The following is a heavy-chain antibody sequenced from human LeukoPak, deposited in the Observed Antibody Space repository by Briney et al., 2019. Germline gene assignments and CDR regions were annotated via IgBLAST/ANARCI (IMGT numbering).Heavy chain of an antibody. Sequence: GGSLRLSCAASGFTFSNAWMSWVRQAPGKGLEWVGRIKSKTDGGTTDYAAPVKGRFTISRDDSKNTLYLQMNSLKTEDTAVYYCTAEPTLLLWFGELLRGDYWGQGTLVTVSS. J-gene: IGHJ4*02. CDR1: GFTFSNAW. CDR3: TAEPTLLLWFGELLRGDY. D-gene: IGHD3-10*01. CDR2: IKSKTDGGTT. V-gene: IGHV3-15*01.